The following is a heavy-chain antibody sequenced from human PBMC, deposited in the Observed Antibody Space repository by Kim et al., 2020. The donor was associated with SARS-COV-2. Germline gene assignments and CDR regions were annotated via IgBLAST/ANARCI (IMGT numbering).Heavy chain of an antibody. Sequence: GGSLRLSCAASGFTFTDHYMVWVRQAPGKGLEWVGRTRNKANSYITEYAASVKDRFTISRDDSKNSVYLQMSSLKTEDTAVYYCVRDRAGAFIFDFWGQGTLVTVSS. CDR2: TRNKANSYIT. CDR3: VRDRAGAFIFDF. J-gene: IGHJ4*02. D-gene: IGHD7-27*01. CDR1: GFTFTDHY. V-gene: IGHV3-72*01.